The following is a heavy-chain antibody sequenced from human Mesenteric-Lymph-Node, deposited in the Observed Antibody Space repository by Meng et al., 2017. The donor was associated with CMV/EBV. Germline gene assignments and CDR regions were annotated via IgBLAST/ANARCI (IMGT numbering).Heavy chain of an antibody. Sequence: ASVKVSCKASGYTFTNYDINWVRQAPGQGLEWMGRISPYNGETNYVQKFQGRVSMTTDTSTSTAYMELRSLRSDDTAVYYCARQRGVTTGYFQHWGQGTLVTVSS. D-gene: IGHD4-11*01. J-gene: IGHJ1*01. CDR1: GYTFTNYD. CDR2: ISPYNGET. V-gene: IGHV1-18*01. CDR3: ARQRGVTTGYFQH.